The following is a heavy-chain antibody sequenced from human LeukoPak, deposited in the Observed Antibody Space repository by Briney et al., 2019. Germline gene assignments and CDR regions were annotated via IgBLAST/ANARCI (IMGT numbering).Heavy chain of an antibody. V-gene: IGHV4-34*01. CDR2: INHSGST. J-gene: IGHJ6*02. CDR1: GGSFSGYY. CDR3: ARDTTTVTPYYGMDV. Sequence: SETLSLTCAVYGGSFSGYYWSWIRQPPGKGLEWIGEINHSGSTNYSPSLKSRVTISVDTSKNQFSLKLSSVTAADTAVYYCARDTTTVTPYYGMDVWGQGTTVTVSS. D-gene: IGHD4-11*01.